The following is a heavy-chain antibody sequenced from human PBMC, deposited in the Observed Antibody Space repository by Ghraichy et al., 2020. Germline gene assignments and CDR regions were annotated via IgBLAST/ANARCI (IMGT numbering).Heavy chain of an antibody. CDR2: ISGSGGST. D-gene: IGHD3-3*01. J-gene: IGHJ6*02. CDR3: AKDDTLLRFLEQRVAYYGMDV. Sequence: GESLRLSCAASGFTFSSYAMSWVRQAPGKGLEWVSAISGSGGSTYYADSVKGRFTISRDNSKNTLYLQMNSLRAEDTAVYYCAKDDTLLRFLEQRVAYYGMDVWGQGTTVTVSS. V-gene: IGHV3-23*01. CDR1: GFTFSSYA.